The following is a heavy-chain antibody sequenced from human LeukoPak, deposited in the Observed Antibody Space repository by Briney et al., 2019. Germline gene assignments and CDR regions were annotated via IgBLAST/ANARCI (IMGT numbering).Heavy chain of an antibody. V-gene: IGHV3-23*01. CDR3: AKPHLRSGWYPSS. Sequence: GGSLRLSCAASGFTFSSYAMSWVRQALGKGLEWVSAISGSGGSTYYADSVKGRFTISRDNSKNTLYLQINSLRAEDTAVYYCAKPHLRSGWYPSSWGQGTLVTVSS. CDR1: GFTFSSYA. D-gene: IGHD6-19*01. J-gene: IGHJ5*02. CDR2: ISGSGGST.